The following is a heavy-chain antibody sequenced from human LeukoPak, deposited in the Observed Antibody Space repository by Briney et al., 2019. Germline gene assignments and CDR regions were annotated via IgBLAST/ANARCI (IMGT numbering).Heavy chain of an antibody. V-gene: IGHV1-2*02. CDR1: GYTFTGYY. D-gene: IGHD3-16*02. J-gene: IGHJ4*02. Sequence: ASVKVSCKASGYTFTGYYMHWVRQAPGQGLEWMGWINPNSGGTNYAQKFQGRVTMTRDTSISTAYMELSRLRSDDTAVYYCARGNRIMITFGGVIDLDYWGQGTLVTVSS. CDR2: INPNSGGT. CDR3: ARGNRIMITFGGVIDLDY.